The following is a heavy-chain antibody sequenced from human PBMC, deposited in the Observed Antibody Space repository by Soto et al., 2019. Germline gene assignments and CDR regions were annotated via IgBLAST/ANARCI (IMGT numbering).Heavy chain of an antibody. CDR3: ARVRIARLHPTPGWFDP. V-gene: IGHV1-69*06. D-gene: IGHD6-25*01. J-gene: IGHJ5*02. CDR1: GGTFSSYA. Sequence: QVQLVQSGAEVKKPGSSVKVSCKASGGTFSSYAISWVRQAPGQGLEWMGGITPIFGTANYGQKVQGRVTITANKYPSKANMELSSRRSEDTAVYYCARVRIARLHPTPGWFDPWGQGNLVTVYS. CDR2: ITPIFGTA.